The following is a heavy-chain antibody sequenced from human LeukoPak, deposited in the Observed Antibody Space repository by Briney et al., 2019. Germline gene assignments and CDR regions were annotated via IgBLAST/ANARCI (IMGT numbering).Heavy chain of an antibody. CDR1: GFTFSSYG. J-gene: IGHJ6*02. V-gene: IGHV3-33*01. CDR2: TWYDGSNK. Sequence: GGSLRLSCAASGFTFSSYGMHWVRQAPGKGLEWVAVTWYDGSNKYYADSVKGRFTISRDNSKNTLYLQMNSLRAEDTAVYYCARDLGRAAVVVVAATYLNRSGMDVWGQGTTVTVSS. CDR3: ARDLGRAAVVVVAATYLNRSGMDV. D-gene: IGHD2-15*01.